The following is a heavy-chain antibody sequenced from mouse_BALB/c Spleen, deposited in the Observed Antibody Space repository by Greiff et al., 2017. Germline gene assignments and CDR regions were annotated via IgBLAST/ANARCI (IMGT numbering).Heavy chain of an antibody. J-gene: IGHJ4*01. Sequence: EVKLMESGGGLVQPGGSLNLSCAASGFDFSRYWMSWARQAPGKGQEWIGEINPGSSTINYTPSLKDKFIISRDNAKNTLYLQMSKVRSEDTALYYCARLGLGNYAMDYWGQGTSVTVSS. CDR1: GFDFSRYW. D-gene: IGHD3-1*01. CDR3: ARLGLGNYAMDY. CDR2: INPGSSTI. V-gene: IGHV4-2*02.